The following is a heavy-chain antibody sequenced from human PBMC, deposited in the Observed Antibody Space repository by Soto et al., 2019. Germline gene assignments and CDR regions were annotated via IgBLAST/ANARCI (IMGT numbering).Heavy chain of an antibody. Sequence: QVQLVESGGGVVQPGRSLRLSCVASGFTFSSYGMHWVRQAPGKGLECVAIISYDGSNKYYADSVKGRFTISRDNSKNTLYLQMNSLRAEDTAVYYCAKDPPDCSGGSCYSVVDYWGQGTLVTVSS. D-gene: IGHD2-15*01. CDR1: GFTFSSYG. J-gene: IGHJ4*02. CDR3: AKDPPDCSGGSCYSVVDY. CDR2: ISYDGSNK. V-gene: IGHV3-30*18.